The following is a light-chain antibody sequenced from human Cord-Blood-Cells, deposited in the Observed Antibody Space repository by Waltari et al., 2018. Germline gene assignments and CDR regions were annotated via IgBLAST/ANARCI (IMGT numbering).Light chain of an antibody. J-gene: IGKJ1*01. CDR1: QSISSY. CDR3: QQSYSTPRT. Sequence: GDRVTITCRASQSISSYLNWYQQKPGKAPKLLIYAASSLQSGVPSRFSGSGSGADFTLTISSLQPEDFATYYCQQSYSTPRTFGQGTKVEIK. V-gene: IGKV1-39*01. CDR2: AAS.